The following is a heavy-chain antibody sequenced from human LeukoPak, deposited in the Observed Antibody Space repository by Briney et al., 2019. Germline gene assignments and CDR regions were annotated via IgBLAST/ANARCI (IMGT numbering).Heavy chain of an antibody. D-gene: IGHD3-10*01. CDR1: GYTFTGYY. J-gene: IGHJ6*02. V-gene: IGHV1-2*02. CDR3: ARGRYYGSGSKRSYGMDV. CDR2: INPNSGGT. Sequence: ASVKVSCKASGYTFTGYYMHWVRQAPGQGLEWMGWINPNSGGTNYAQKFQGRVTMTRNTSISTVYMELSSLRSEDTAVYYRARGRYYGSGSKRSYGMDVWGQGTTVTVSS.